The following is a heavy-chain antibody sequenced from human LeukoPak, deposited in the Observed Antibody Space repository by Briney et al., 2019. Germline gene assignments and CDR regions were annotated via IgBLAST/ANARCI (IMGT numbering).Heavy chain of an antibody. V-gene: IGHV3-11*01. Sequence: GGSLRLSCAASGFRFSDYYMSWIRQAPGKGLEWVSDISDSSSTIHYADSVNGRFTISRDNAKNSLYLQMNSLIAEDTAVYYCARERGYGSGTFDYWGQGIQVTTSS. CDR1: GFRFSDYY. D-gene: IGHD3-10*01. CDR3: ARERGYGSGTFDY. CDR2: ISDSSSTI. J-gene: IGHJ4*02.